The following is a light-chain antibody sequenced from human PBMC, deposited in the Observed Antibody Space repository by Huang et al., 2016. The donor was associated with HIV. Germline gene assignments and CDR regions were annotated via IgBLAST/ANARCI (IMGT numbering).Light chain of an antibody. J-gene: IGKJ2*01. CDR2: AAS. CDR1: QGISSW. Sequence: DIQMTQSPSSVSASVGDRVTITCRASQGISSWLDWYQQKPGKAPTLLIYAASSLQSGVRSRFSGSGSGTDFTLTISSLQPEDFATYYCQQANTFPYTFGQGTKLKIK. V-gene: IGKV1-12*01. CDR3: QQANTFPYT.